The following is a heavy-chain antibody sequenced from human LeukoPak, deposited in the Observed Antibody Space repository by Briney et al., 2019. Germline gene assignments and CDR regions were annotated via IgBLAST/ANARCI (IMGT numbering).Heavy chain of an antibody. V-gene: IGHV4-34*01. CDR2: INHSGST. CDR3: ARLGWIRPSRAFDI. J-gene: IGHJ3*02. Sequence: SETLSLTCAVYGGSFSGYYWSWIRQPPGKGLEWIGEINHSGSTNYNPSLKSRVTISVDTSKNQFSLKLSSVTAADTAVYYCARLGWIRPSRAFDIWGQGTMVTVSS. D-gene: IGHD6-19*01. CDR1: GGSFSGYY.